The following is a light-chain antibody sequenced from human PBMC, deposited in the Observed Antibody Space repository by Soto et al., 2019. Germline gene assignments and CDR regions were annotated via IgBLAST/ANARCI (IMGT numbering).Light chain of an antibody. CDR3: SSYTSSGTPV. CDR1: SSDVGGYNY. CDR2: EVH. V-gene: IGLV2-14*01. Sequence: QPVLTQPASVSGSPGQSITISCTGTSSDVGGYNYLSWYQQHPGKAPKVMIFEVHNRPSGVSNRFSGSKSGNTASLTISGLQAEDEADYYCSSYTSSGTPVFGGGTKLTVL. J-gene: IGLJ3*02.